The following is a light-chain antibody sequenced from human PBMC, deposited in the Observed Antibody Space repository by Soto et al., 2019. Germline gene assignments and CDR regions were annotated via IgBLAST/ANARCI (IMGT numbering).Light chain of an antibody. CDR1: QSVSSY. V-gene: IGKV3-11*01. CDR3: QQRSNYA. CDR2: DAS. Sequence: EIVLTQSPATLSLSPGERATLSCRASQSVSSYLAWYQQKPGQAPRLLIYDASNGATGIPARFSGSGSGTDFTLTISSLEPEDFAVYYCQQRSNYAFGGGTKVEIK. J-gene: IGKJ4*01.